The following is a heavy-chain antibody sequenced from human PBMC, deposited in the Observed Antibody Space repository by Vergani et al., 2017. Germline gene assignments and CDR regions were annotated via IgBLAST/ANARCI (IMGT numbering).Heavy chain of an antibody. CDR2: IIPFFGTA. D-gene: IGHD3-9*01. V-gene: IGHV1-69*12. CDR3: ARRAYYNILTAYDWIDP. J-gene: IGHJ5*02. CDR1: GGTFNSYA. Sequence: QVHLAQSGAEVKKPGSSVKVSCKASGGTFNSYAISWVRLAPGQGLEWMGGIIPFFGTANYAQKFQRRVTITADESTSSAYMELSSLRSEDTAVYYCARRAYYNILTAYDWIDPWGQGTLVTV.